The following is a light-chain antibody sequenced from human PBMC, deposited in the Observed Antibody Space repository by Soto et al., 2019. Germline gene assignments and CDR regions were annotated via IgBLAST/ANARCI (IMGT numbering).Light chain of an antibody. CDR1: QTIGNF. J-gene: IGKJ4*01. CDR3: QQSYNILT. V-gene: IGKV1-39*01. CDR2: GAS. Sequence: DIQMTQSPSSLSASIGDRVSITCRASQTIGNFLNWYQQKPGKAPKLLIYGASSLQSGVPSRFSGSGSGTDFTLTISSLQPEDFATYYCQQSYNILTFGGGTKVEIK.